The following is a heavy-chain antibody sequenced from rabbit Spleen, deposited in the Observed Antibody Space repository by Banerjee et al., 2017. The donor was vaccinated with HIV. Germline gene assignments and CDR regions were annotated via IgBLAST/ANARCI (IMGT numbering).Heavy chain of an antibody. CDR3: ARVFLGDYYGMDL. CDR2: INSDTT. V-gene: IGHV1S69*01. CDR1: GVSLSKDT. D-gene: IGHD4-2*01. J-gene: IGHJ6*01. Sequence: SVEESGGSLVTQGKHMTLTCTLSGVSLSKDTNIWVRQAPGEGLEWIGIINSDTTTYATWAKGRFTVSKTSTTVDLKITIPTTEDSASYFCARVFLGDYYGMDLWGPGTLVTVS.